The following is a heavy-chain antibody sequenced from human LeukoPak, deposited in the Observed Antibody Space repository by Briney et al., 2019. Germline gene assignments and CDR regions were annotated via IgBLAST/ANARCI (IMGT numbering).Heavy chain of an antibody. J-gene: IGHJ4*02. CDR2: IWYDGSNK. CDR3: ARDASIFGVAITGYFDY. V-gene: IGHV3-33*01. Sequence: GGSLRLSCAASGFTFSSYGMHRVRQAPGKGLEWLAVIWYDGSNKYYADSVKGRFTISRDNSKNTLYLQMNSLRAEDTAVYYCARDASIFGVAITGYFDYWGQGTLVTVSS. CDR1: GFTFSSYG. D-gene: IGHD3-3*01.